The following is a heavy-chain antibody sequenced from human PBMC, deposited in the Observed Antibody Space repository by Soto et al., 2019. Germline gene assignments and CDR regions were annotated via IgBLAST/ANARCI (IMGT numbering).Heavy chain of an antibody. J-gene: IGHJ4*01. CDR3: VRGMNPLF. Sequence: GGSLVLSSAASVFTLRTYTMNWVRQAPGKGLEWVSSISISSSDRYYADSVRGRFTISRDNAKNALYLQMNSLRADDTAVYFCVRGMNPLFGGQGTLVTVSS. CDR1: VFTLRTYT. V-gene: IGHV3-21*06. CDR2: ISISSSDR.